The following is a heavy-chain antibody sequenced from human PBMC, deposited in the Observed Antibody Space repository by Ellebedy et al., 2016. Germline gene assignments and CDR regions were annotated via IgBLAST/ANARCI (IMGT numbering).Heavy chain of an antibody. CDR2: IWYDGTNE. CDR1: GFNVDRYG. Sequence: GGSLRLSCAASGFNVDRYGMHWVRQAPGKGLEWVALIWYDGTNEYYADSVKGRSTISRDNSQNMLYLQMNSLRAEDTAVYYCVAMNYDILTGFFSTYWGQGTLVSVSS. D-gene: IGHD3-9*01. J-gene: IGHJ4*02. CDR3: VAMNYDILTGFFSTY. V-gene: IGHV3-33*01.